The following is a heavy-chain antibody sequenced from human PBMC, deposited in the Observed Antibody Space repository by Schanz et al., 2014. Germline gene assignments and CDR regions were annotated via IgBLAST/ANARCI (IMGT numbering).Heavy chain of an antibody. CDR1: GGTFSNYA. V-gene: IGHV1-69*06. J-gene: IGHJ4*02. CDR2: IIPVFGTE. D-gene: IGHD2-21*02. CDR3: ARDPDPYWGGDCYDY. Sequence: SVKVSCKSSGGTFSNYAINWVRQAPGQGLEWMGGIIPVFGTEDYAQKFQGIVTITADKTKRTSYMELSRLRDEDTAEYNGARDPDPYWGGDCYDYGGQGAMGTVDS.